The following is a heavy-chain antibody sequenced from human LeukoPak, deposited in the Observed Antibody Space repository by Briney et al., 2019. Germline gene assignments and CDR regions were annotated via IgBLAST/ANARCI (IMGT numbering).Heavy chain of an antibody. CDR2: ISYIGST. J-gene: IGHJ3*01. V-gene: IGHV4-59*11. D-gene: IGHD3-22*01. CDR3: ASDSISMSAFDA. Sequence: SETLSLTCTVSGGSFTTHYWSWIRQPPGKGLEWIGYISYIGSTNYNPSLKSRVTISIDTSKSEVSLMLTSVTAADTAVYYCASDSISMSAFDAWGQGTMVTVSS. CDR1: GGSFTTHY.